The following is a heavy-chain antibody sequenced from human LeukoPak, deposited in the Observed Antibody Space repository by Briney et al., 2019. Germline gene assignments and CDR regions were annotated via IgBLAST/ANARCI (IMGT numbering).Heavy chain of an antibody. J-gene: IGHJ4*02. CDR3: ARGSNSVAY. Sequence: SETLSLTCAVYGGSFSDSYWSWIRQPPGEGLEWIGEINHDGATNYNPSLKSRVTILVDASKNQFSLNLSSVTAADTAVYYCARGSNSVAYWGQGTLVTVSP. D-gene: IGHD4-23*01. CDR2: INHDGAT. V-gene: IGHV4-34*01. CDR1: GGSFSDSY.